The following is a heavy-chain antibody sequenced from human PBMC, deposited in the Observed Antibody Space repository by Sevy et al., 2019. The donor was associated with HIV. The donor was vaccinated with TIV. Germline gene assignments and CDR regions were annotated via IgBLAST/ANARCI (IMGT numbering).Heavy chain of an antibody. CDR3: ARDGRRGYDMDV. V-gene: IGHV3-48*01. CDR1: GFTYGTHS. Sequence: GGSLRLSCAASGFTYGTHSMNWVRQAPGKGLEWVPYISGGSRTIYYADSVKGRFTISRDNAKNSLSLQMNSLRVEDTAVYYCARDGRRGYDMDVWGQGTTVTVSS. D-gene: IGHD3-10*01. CDR2: ISGGSRTI. J-gene: IGHJ6*02.